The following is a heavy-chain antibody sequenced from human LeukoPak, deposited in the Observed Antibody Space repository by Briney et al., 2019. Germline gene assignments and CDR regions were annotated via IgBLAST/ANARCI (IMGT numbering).Heavy chain of an antibody. Sequence: GGSLRLSCAASGFTFSSYAMSWVRQAPGKGLEWVSAISGNGGSTYYADSVKGRFTISRDNSKNTLYLQMNSLRAEDTAVYYCAKDGGSYSRPWDYWGQGTLVTVSS. CDR1: GFTFSSYA. V-gene: IGHV3-23*01. CDR2: ISGNGGST. J-gene: IGHJ4*02. D-gene: IGHD6-13*01. CDR3: AKDGGSYSRPWDY.